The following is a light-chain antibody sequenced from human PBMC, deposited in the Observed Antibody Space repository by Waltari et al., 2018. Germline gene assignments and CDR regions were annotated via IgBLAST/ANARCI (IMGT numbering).Light chain of an antibody. J-gene: IGLJ2*01. CDR3: SSYTPTSILV. Sequence: QSALTQPASVSGSPGQSLTPSCSGTSSDVGSYNYVPWYQQHPGTPPKLLIYDVTKRSSGVSGRFSGSKSGNTASLTISGLQPEDEADYFCSSYTPTSILVFGGGTKLTV. CDR2: DVT. V-gene: IGLV2-14*03. CDR1: SSDVGSYNY.